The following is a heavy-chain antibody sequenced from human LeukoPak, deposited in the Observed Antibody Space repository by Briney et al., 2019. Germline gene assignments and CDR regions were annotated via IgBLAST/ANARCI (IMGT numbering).Heavy chain of an antibody. D-gene: IGHD4-11*01. V-gene: IGHV3-53*01. CDR3: ARDSPYSDYLIGGAFNI. J-gene: IGHJ3*02. Sequence: GGSLRLSCAASGLTVGSNYMSWVRQAPGKGLEWVSVIYSDGTTYYADSVKGRFTISRDTSKNTLYLQMTSLGADDTAVYYCARDSPYSDYLIGGAFNIWGQGTMVTVSS. CDR1: GLTVGSNY. CDR2: IYSDGTT.